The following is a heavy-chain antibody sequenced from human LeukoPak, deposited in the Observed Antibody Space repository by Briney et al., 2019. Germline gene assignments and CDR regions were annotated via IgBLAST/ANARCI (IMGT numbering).Heavy chain of an antibody. D-gene: IGHD6-6*01. Sequence: GGSLRLSCVASGFIFSSHEMTWVRQAPGKGLEWVSYISSSGSTIYYADSVKGRFTISRDNAKNSLYLQMNSLRAEDTATYYCVREGSSSSLLDSWGQGTLVTVSS. V-gene: IGHV3-48*03. CDR3: VREGSSSSLLDS. J-gene: IGHJ4*02. CDR1: GFIFSSHE. CDR2: ISSSGSTI.